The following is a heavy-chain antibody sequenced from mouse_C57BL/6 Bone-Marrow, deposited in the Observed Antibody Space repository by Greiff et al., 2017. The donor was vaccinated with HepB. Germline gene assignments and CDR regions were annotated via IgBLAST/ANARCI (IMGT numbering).Heavy chain of an antibody. CDR2: ISDGGSYT. CDR1: GFTFSSYA. CDR3: AKTRMGLYATDY. D-gene: IGHD4-1*01. V-gene: IGHV5-4*01. Sequence: EVQLVESGGGLVKPGGSLKLSCAASGFTFSSYAMSWVRQTPEKRLEWVATISDGGSYTYYPDNVKGRFTISRDNAKNNMYLQMSHLKSEDTAMYYCAKTRMGLYATDYWGQGTSVTVSS. J-gene: IGHJ4*01.